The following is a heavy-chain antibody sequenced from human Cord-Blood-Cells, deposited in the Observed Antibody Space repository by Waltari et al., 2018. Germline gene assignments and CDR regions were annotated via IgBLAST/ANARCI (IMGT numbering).Heavy chain of an antibody. CDR1: GCSISSSSYY. CDR2: IYYSGST. Sequence: QLQLQESGPGLVKPSETLSLTCTVSGCSISSSSYYWGWLRQPPGKGLEWIGSIYYSGSTYYNPSLKSRVTISVDTSKNQFSLKLSSVTAADTAVYYCARHVGFAYDFWSGYYWFDPWGQGTLVAVSS. J-gene: IGHJ5*02. CDR3: ARHVGFAYDFWSGYYWFDP. D-gene: IGHD3-3*01. V-gene: IGHV4-39*01.